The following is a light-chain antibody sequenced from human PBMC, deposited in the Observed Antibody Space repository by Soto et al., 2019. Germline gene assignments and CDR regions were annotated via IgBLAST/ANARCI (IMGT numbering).Light chain of an antibody. CDR1: QTNSSW. V-gene: IGKV1-5*03. Sequence: IQITQSPSTLSGSVGARVTITCRARQTNSSWLAWYQQKQGKAPKILIYKASTIKSGGPPRISGSGAGTEFTLTISSMQHADFATNYCRQYNSYSEAFGQGTKVDIK. CDR3: RQYNSYSEA. CDR2: KAS. J-gene: IGKJ1*01.